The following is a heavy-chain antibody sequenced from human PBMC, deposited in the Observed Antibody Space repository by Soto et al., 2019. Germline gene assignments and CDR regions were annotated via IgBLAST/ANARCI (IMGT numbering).Heavy chain of an antibody. CDR3: ARVVPADHYYGMDV. V-gene: IGHV1-18*01. CDR1: GYTFTSYG. Sequence: GASVKVSCKASGYTFTSYGISWVRQAPGQGLEWMGWISAYNGNTNYAQKLQGRVTMTTDTSTSTAYMELRSLRSDDTAVYYCARVVPADHYYGMDVWGQGTTVTVSS. J-gene: IGHJ6*02. CDR2: ISAYNGNT. D-gene: IGHD2-2*01.